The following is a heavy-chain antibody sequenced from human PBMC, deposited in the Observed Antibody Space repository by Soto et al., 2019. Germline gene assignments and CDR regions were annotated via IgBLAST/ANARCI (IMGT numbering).Heavy chain of an antibody. Sequence: QVQVVQSGGEVKKPGASVKVSCKTSGYTFSNYAITWVRQAPGQGLEWVGWISAYNGNTNYAQNLQGRVTMTTDTSTSTAYMELRSLRSDDTAVFYCARRKYSSAWFGGSGDYWGQGTLVSVSS. J-gene: IGHJ4*02. CDR2: ISAYNGNT. CDR1: GYTFSNYA. V-gene: IGHV1-18*01. CDR3: ARRKYSSAWFGGSGDY. D-gene: IGHD6-19*01.